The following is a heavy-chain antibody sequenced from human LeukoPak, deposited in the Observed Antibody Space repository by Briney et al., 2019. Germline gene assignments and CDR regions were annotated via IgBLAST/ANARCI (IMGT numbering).Heavy chain of an antibody. CDR2: IKQDGSEK. CDR1: GFTFSSYW. V-gene: IGHV3-7*01. CDR3: ARDNRTAYFDY. Sequence: GGSLRLSCAASGFTFSSYWMSWVRQAPGKGLEWVANIKQDGSEKYYVDSVKGRFTISRDNSKNTVYLQMNSLRAEDTAVYYCARDNRTAYFDYWGQGTLVTVSS. J-gene: IGHJ4*02.